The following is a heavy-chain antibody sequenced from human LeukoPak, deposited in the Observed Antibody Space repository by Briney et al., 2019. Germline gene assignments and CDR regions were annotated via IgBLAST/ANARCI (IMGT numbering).Heavy chain of an antibody. CDR2: IYYSGST. CDR1: GGSISSSSYY. Sequence: PSETLSLTCTVSGGSISSSSYYWGWIRQPPGKGLEWIGSIYYSGSTFYNPSLKSRVTISVDMSKSQFSLKLTSVTAADTAVYYCATPRGYSYGRLDYWGQGTLVTVSS. J-gene: IGHJ4*02. V-gene: IGHV4-39*01. D-gene: IGHD5-18*01. CDR3: ATPRGYSYGRLDY.